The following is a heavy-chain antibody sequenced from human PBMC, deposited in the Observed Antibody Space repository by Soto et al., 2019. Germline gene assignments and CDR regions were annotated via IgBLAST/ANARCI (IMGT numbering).Heavy chain of an antibody. CDR2: IRSKANSYAT. D-gene: IGHD3-3*01. V-gene: IGHV3-73*01. Sequence: QPGGSLRLSCAASGFTFSGSAMHWVRQASGKGLEWVGRIRSKANSYATAYAASVKGRFTISRDDSKNTAYLQMNSLKTEDTAVYYCTRRDYDFWSGYYSDAFDIWGQGTMVTVSS. CDR1: GFTFSGSA. CDR3: TRRDYDFWSGYYSDAFDI. J-gene: IGHJ3*02.